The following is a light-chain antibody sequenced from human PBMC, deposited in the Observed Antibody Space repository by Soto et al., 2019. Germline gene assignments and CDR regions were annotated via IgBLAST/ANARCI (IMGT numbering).Light chain of an antibody. J-gene: IGKJ1*01. CDR2: GAS. V-gene: IGKV3-20*01. CDR3: QQYGSSPST. Sequence: EIVLTQSPGTLSLSPGERATLSCRASQSVSSSYLAWYPQKPGQAPRLLIYGASSRATGIPDRFSGSGSGTDFTLTISRLEAEDFAVYYCQQYGSSPSTFCQGTKVEIK. CDR1: QSVSSSY.